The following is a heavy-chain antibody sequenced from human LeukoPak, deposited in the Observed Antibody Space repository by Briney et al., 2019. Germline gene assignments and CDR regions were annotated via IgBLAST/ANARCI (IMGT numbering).Heavy chain of an antibody. V-gene: IGHV3-33*01. CDR3: ARDLFDSSSTNWFDA. CDR2: IWYDGSNK. J-gene: IGHJ5*02. CDR1: GFTFSSYG. D-gene: IGHD6-13*01. Sequence: GGSLRLSCAASGFTFSSYGMHWVRQAPGKGLEWVALIWYDGSNKYYADSVKGRFTISRDNSKNTLYLQMNSLRAEDTAVYYCARDLFDSSSTNWFDAWGQGTLVTVSS.